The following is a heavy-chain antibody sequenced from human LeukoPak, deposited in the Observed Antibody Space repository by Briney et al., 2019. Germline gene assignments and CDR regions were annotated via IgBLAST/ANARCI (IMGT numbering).Heavy chain of an antibody. Sequence: SETPSLTCTVSGASISSYYWSWIRQPPGKGLEWIGTIYYSGSTKNNPSLKSRVTISVDTSKNQFSLKLSSVTAADTAVYYCARGVAGIQLFDYWGQGTLVTVSS. CDR3: ARGVAGIQLFDY. CDR2: IYYSGST. V-gene: IGHV4-59*01. D-gene: IGHD5-18*01. CDR1: GASISSYY. J-gene: IGHJ4*02.